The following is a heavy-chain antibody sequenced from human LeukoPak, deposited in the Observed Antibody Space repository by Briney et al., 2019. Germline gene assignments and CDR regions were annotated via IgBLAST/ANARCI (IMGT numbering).Heavy chain of an antibody. CDR2: ISYDGSNK. V-gene: IGHV3-30-3*01. CDR1: GFTFSSYA. D-gene: IGHD2-21*02. Sequence: PGRSLRLSCAASGFTFSSYAMHWVRQAPGKGLEWVAVISYDGSNKYYADSVKGRFTISRDNSKNTLYLQMNSLRAEDTAVYYCARGDCGGDCYSIENFDYWGQGTLVTVSS. J-gene: IGHJ4*02. CDR3: ARGDCGGDCYSIENFDY.